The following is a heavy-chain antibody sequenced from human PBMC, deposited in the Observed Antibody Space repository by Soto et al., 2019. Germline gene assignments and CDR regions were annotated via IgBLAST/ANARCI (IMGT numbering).Heavy chain of an antibody. V-gene: IGHV3-23*01. CDR1: GFTFSVYA. CDR2: ISGGYGST. CDR3: AKVGVRDLFMTYFDS. Sequence: GGSLRLSCAASGFTFSVYAMTWVRQAPGKGLDWVSLISGGYGSTFYADSVKDRFTISRDNSKNTLYLQMNSLRGDDTAVYYCAKVGVRDLFMTYFDSWGQGTLVTVSS. J-gene: IGHJ4*02. D-gene: IGHD3-10*01.